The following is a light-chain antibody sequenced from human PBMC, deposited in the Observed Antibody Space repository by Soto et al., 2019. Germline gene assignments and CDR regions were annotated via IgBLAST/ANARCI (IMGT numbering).Light chain of an antibody. CDR2: DDN. Sequence: QSVLTQPPSVTAAPGQKVTISCSGSSTNIGSNSVSWYQQLPGTAPKLLFYDDNKRPSWIPDRFSGSKSGTSATLGITGFQTGDEADYYCGSWDSSLSAYVFGTGTKVTVL. V-gene: IGLV1-51*01. J-gene: IGLJ1*01. CDR1: STNIGSNS. CDR3: GSWDSSLSAYV.